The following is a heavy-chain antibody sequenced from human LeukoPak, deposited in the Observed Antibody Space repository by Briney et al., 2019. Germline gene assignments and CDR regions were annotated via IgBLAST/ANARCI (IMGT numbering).Heavy chain of an antibody. CDR1: GDTLSKYP. CDR2: IMPMFGTA. CDR3: VRGPEMVVARTTFGVYMRFHR. Sequence: SVNASCQTSGDTLSKYPVSWVRQPAAQELEWMGGIMPMFGTANYAVKFQGRVAITADEATCTVFMELRSLQSEDTGVDYGVRGPEMVVARTTFGVYMRFHRGGQGTLLIVS. D-gene: IGHD3-3*01. V-gene: IGHV1-69*01. J-gene: IGHJ4*02.